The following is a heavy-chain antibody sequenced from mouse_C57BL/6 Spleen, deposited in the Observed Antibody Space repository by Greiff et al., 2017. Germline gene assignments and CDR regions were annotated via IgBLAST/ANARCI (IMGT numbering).Heavy chain of an antibody. D-gene: IGHD1-1*01. CDR1: GYTFTSYG. CDR2: IYPRSGNT. CDR3: ARRYYGSSGAAMDY. Sequence: QVQLQQSGAELARPGASVKLSCKASGYTFTSYGISWVKQRTGQGLEGIGEIYPRSGNTYYNEKFKGNATLTADKSSSTAYMELRSLTSEDSAVYFCARRYYGSSGAAMDYWGQGTSVTVSS. J-gene: IGHJ4*01. V-gene: IGHV1-81*01.